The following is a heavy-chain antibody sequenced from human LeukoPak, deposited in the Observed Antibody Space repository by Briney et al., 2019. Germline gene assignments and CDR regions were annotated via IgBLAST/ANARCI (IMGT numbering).Heavy chain of an antibody. Sequence: GGSLRLSCAASGFTFDDYAMHWVRQAPGKGLEWVSGISWNSGSIGYADSVKGRFTISRDNAKNSLYLQMNSLRAEDTALYYCAISPLLDYGSGSYYDYWGQGTLVTVSS. CDR2: ISWNSGSI. CDR1: GFTFDDYA. V-gene: IGHV3-9*01. J-gene: IGHJ4*02. CDR3: AISPLLDYGSGSYYDY. D-gene: IGHD3-10*01.